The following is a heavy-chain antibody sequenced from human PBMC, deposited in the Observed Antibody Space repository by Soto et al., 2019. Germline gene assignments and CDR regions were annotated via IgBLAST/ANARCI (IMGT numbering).Heavy chain of an antibody. V-gene: IGHV3-23*01. J-gene: IGHJ6*03. CDR3: AKDPHTAMVFLYYYYMDV. CDR2: ISGSGGST. Sequence: GGSLRLSCAASGFTFSSYAMSWVRQAPGKGLEWVSAISGSGGSTYYADSVKGRFTISRDNSKNTLYLQMNSLRAEDTAVYYCAKDPHTAMVFLYYYYMDVWGKGTTVTVSS. CDR1: GFTFSSYA. D-gene: IGHD5-18*01.